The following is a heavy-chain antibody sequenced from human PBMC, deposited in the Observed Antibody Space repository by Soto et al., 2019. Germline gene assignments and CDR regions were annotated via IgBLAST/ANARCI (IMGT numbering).Heavy chain of an antibody. J-gene: IGHJ5*02. D-gene: IGHD2-2*02. CDR2: IYHSGST. CDR3: ARKGTCSSTSCYIGWFAP. V-gene: IGHV4-4*02. CDR1: GGSISSSNW. Sequence: NPSETLSLTCAVSGGSISSSNWWSWVRQPPGKGLEWIGEIYHSGSTNYNPSLKSRVTISVDKSKNQVSLKLSSVTAADTAVSYCARKGTCSSTSCYIGWFAPWGQGTLVTV.